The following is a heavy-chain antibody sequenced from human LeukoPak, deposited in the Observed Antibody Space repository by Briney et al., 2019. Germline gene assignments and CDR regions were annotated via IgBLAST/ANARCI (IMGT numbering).Heavy chain of an antibody. J-gene: IGHJ5*02. CDR1: GFIFSSAW. Sequence: PGGSLRLSCAASGFIFSSAWMTWVRQAPGKGLEWVAVISYDGSNKYYADSVKGRFTISRDNSKNTLYLQMNSLRAEDTAVYYCARARMEALLEDNWFDPWGQGTLVTVSS. V-gene: IGHV3-30-3*01. CDR2: ISYDGSNK. D-gene: IGHD3-3*01. CDR3: ARARMEALLEDNWFDP.